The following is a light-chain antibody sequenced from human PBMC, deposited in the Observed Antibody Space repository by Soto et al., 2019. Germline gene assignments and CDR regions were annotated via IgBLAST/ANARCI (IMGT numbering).Light chain of an antibody. CDR2: EVS. CDR3: SSYTSSSTYV. CDR1: SSDVGSYNR. J-gene: IGLJ1*01. V-gene: IGLV2-18*02. Sequence: QSVLTQPPSVSGSPGQSVTISCTGASSDVGSYNRVSWYQQFPATAPKLLIYEVSNRPSGIPDRFSGSKSGNTASLTISGLQAEDEADYYCSSYTSSSTYVFGTGTKGTVL.